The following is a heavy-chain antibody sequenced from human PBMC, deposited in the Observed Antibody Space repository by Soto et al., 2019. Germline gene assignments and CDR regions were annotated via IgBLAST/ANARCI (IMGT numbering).Heavy chain of an antibody. J-gene: IGHJ4*02. CDR2: VGGSGTST. Sequence: GGSLRLSCAASGFSFSSYAMSWVRQAPGKGPEWVSGVGGSGTSTYYADSVKGRFTVSRDNSKSTLYLEMNSLRADDTAVYYCAHHQRTAARQLGYFDYWGQGALVTVSS. CDR3: AHHQRTAARQLGYFDY. V-gene: IGHV3-23*01. CDR1: GFSFSSYA. D-gene: IGHD6-6*01.